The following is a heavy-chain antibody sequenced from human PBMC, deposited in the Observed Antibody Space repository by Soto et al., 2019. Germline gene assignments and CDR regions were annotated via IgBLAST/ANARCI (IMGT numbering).Heavy chain of an antibody. D-gene: IGHD2-21*02. J-gene: IGHJ4*02. CDR2: ISDSGSST. V-gene: IGHV3-23*01. CDR3: AKDGIVLVTVLTY. CDR1: GFTFSSYA. Sequence: GGSLKLSCAASGFTFSSYAMSWVRQAPGKGLEWVSTISDSGSSTYYADSVKGRFTISRDNSKNTLYLQMNSLRAEDTAVYYCAKDGIVLVTVLTYWGQGTLVTSP.